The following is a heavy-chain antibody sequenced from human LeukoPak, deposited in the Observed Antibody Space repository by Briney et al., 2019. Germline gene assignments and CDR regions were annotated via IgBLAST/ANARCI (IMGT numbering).Heavy chain of an antibody. CDR2: INPSGGSI. D-gene: IGHD2-15*01. V-gene: IGHV1-46*01. CDR3: ARDRDCSGGSCYSDAFDI. Sequence: ASVKVSCKASGYTFTSYYMHWVRQAPGQGLEWMGIINPSGGSISYAQKFQGRVTMTRDTSTSTVYMELSSLRSEDTAVYYCARDRDCSGGSCYSDAFDIWGQGTMVTVSS. J-gene: IGHJ3*02. CDR1: GYTFTSYY.